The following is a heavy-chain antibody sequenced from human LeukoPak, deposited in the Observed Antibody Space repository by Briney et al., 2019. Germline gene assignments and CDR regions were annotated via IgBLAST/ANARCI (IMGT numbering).Heavy chain of an antibody. CDR1: GFTFGDYA. CDR3: TRAYMHYYGSGRYHAFDY. V-gene: IGHV3-49*04. D-gene: IGHD3-10*01. Sequence: GGSLRLSCTASGFTFGDYAMSWVRQAPGKGLEWVGFIRSKAYGGTTEYAASVKGRFTISRDDSKSIAYLQMNSLKPEDTAVYYCTRAYMHYYGSGRYHAFDYWGQGTLVTVSS. J-gene: IGHJ4*02. CDR2: IRSKAYGGTT.